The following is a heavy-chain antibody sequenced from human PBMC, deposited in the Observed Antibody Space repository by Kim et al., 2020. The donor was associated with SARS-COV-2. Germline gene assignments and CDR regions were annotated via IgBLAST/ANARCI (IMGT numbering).Heavy chain of an antibody. CDR1: GYTFTSYG. Sequence: ASVKVSCKASGYTFTSYGISWVRQAPGQGLEWMGWISAYNGNTNYAQKLQGRVTMTTDTSTSTAYMELRSLRSDDTAVYYCARGVLGYCTNGVCYTPPDYWGQGTLVTVSS. J-gene: IGHJ4*02. V-gene: IGHV1-18*01. D-gene: IGHD2-8*01. CDR2: ISAYNGNT. CDR3: ARGVLGYCTNGVCYTPPDY.